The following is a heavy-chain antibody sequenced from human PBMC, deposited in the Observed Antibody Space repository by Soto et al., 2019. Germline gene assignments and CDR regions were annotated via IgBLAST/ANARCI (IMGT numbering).Heavy chain of an antibody. CDR3: ASYCSSTSCYFDGAFDI. D-gene: IGHD2-2*01. CDR2: INYSGNT. V-gene: IGHV4-31*03. J-gene: IGHJ3*02. CDR1: GGSIASGGYY. Sequence: SETLSLTCTVSGGSIASGGYYWSWFRQHPGKGLEWIGYINYSGNTYYNPSLKSRVTISVDTSKSQFSLKLSSVTAADTAVYYCASYCSSTSCYFDGAFDIWGQGTMVTVSS.